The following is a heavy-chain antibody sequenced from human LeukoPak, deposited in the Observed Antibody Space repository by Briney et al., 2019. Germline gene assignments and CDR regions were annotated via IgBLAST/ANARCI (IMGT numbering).Heavy chain of an antibody. CDR1: GYTFTGYY. CDR3: ARGRRRRAMIVVVITTWGNAFDI. V-gene: IGHV1-2*02. Sequence: ASVKVSCKASGYTFTGYYMHWVRQAPGQGLEWMGWINPNSGGTNYAQKFQGRVTMTRDTSISTAYMELSRLRSDDTAVYYCARGRRRRAMIVVVITTWGNAFDIWGQGTMVTVSS. J-gene: IGHJ3*02. D-gene: IGHD3-22*01. CDR2: INPNSGGT.